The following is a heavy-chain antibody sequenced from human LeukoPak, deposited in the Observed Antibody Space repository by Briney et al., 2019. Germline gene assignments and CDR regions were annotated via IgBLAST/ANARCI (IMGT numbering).Heavy chain of an antibody. CDR1: GGTFSSYA. CDR3: ASCPQDVVPAALDY. V-gene: IGHV1-69*05. J-gene: IGHJ4*02. D-gene: IGHD2-2*01. CDR2: IIPIFGTA. Sequence: SVKVSCKASGGTFSSYAISWVRQAPGQGLEWMGGIIPIFGTANYAQKFQGRVTITTDESTSTAYMELSSLRSEDTAVYYCASCPQDVVPAALDYWGQGTLVTVSS.